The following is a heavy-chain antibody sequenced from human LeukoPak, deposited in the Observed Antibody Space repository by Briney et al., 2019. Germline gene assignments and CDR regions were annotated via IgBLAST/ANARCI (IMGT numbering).Heavy chain of an antibody. Sequence: SETLSLTCTVSGGSISSGGYYWSWIRQHPGKGLERIGYIYYSGSTYYNPSLKSRVTISVDTSKNQFSLKLSSVTAADTAVYYCARARIPSGYDSGPYYFDYWGQGTLVTVSS. D-gene: IGHD5-12*01. V-gene: IGHV4-31*03. CDR1: GGSISSGGYY. J-gene: IGHJ4*02. CDR3: ARARIPSGYDSGPYYFDY. CDR2: IYYSGST.